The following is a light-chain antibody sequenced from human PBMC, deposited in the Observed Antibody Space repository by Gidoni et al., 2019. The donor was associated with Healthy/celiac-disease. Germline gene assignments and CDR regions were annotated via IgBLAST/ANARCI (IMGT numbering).Light chain of an antibody. Sequence: SYALTQPSSVSVSPGQTARITCSGDVLAKKYARWFQQKPGQAPVLVIYKDSERPSGIPERFSGASSGTTVTVTISGAQVEDEADYYCYSAAAVGGGTKLTVL. CDR2: KDS. CDR3: YSAAA. J-gene: IGLJ2*01. V-gene: IGLV3-27*01. CDR1: VLAKKY.